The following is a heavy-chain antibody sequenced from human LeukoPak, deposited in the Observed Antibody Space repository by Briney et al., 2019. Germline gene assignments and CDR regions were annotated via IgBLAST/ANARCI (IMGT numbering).Heavy chain of an antibody. J-gene: IGHJ4*02. CDR2: INPDGSKT. V-gene: IGHV3-74*01. CDR1: GFTFSGYW. CDR3: VTDGSGPIPYDS. Sequence: PGGSLRLSCTASGFTFSGYWMHWVRQAPGKGLVWVSHINPDGSKTNYADSVKGRFTVSRDNAKSTLYLQMNSLRVDDTAVYYCVTDGSGPIPYDSWGQGTLVTVSS. D-gene: IGHD2-21*01.